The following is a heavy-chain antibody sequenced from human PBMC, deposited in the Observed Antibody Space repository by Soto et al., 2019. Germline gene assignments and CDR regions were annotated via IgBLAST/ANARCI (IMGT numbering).Heavy chain of an antibody. Sequence: PSETNCLTCTVYGGNFRGYDWSWIRQKTGKGLEWIGEINHSGSTNYNPSLKSRVTISVDTSKNQFSLKLSSVTAADTAVYYCARHPYIAVAQEKRDNNWFDPWGQGTLVTVSS. D-gene: IGHD6-13*01. CDR2: INHSGST. CDR1: GGNFRGYD. J-gene: IGHJ5*02. V-gene: IGHV4-34*01. CDR3: ARHPYIAVAQEKRDNNWFDP.